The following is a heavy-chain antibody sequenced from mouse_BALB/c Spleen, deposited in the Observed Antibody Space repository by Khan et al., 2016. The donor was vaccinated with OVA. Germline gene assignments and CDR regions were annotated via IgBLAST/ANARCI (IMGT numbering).Heavy chain of an antibody. CDR2: IWAGGST. V-gene: IGHV2-9*02. D-gene: IGHD1-3*01. Sequence: VELVESGPGLVAPSQSLSITCPVSGFSLTSYGVHWVRQPPGKGLEWLGVIWAGGSTNYNSALMSRLSISKDNAKSQVFLKMNSLQTDDTAMYYCARLEDIWGQGTTLTVSS. CDR1: GFSLTSYG. CDR3: ARLEDI. J-gene: IGHJ2*01.